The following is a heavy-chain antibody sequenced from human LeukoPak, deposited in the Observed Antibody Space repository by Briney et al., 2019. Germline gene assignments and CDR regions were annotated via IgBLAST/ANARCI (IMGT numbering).Heavy chain of an antibody. CDR3: AKGRRGFGFGGGNYFDY. CDR2: FDPEDGET. J-gene: IGHJ4*02. D-gene: IGHD3-10*01. V-gene: IGHV1-24*01. CDR1: GYTLTELS. Sequence: ASVKVSCKVSGYTLTELSMHWVRQAPGKGLEWMGGFDPEDGETIYAQKFQGRVTMTEDTSTDTAYMELSSLRTEDTALYYCAKGRRGFGFGGGNYFDYWGQGTLVTVSS.